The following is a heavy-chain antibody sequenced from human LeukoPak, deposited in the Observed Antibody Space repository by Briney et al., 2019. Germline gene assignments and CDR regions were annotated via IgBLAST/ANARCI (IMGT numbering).Heavy chain of an antibody. Sequence: SETLSLTCTVPGGSISSYYWSWIRQPPGKGLEWIGKIYYSGSTNYNPSLKSRVTISVDTSKNQFSLKLSSVTAADTAVYYCARTYGSGSYYTPIFDYWGQGTLVTVSS. CDR3: ARTYGSGSYYTPIFDY. CDR2: IYYSGST. J-gene: IGHJ4*02. D-gene: IGHD3-10*01. CDR1: GGSISSYY. V-gene: IGHV4-59*01.